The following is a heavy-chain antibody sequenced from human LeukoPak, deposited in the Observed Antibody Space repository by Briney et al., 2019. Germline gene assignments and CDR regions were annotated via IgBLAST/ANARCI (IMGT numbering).Heavy chain of an antibody. V-gene: IGHV1-2*02. J-gene: IGHJ4*02. D-gene: IGHD6-19*01. Sequence: ASVKVSCKASGYTFTGYYMHWVRQAPGQGLEWMGWINPNSGGTNYAQKFQGRVTMTRDTSISTAYMELSRLGSDDTAVYYCARPGFSSGWTFDYWGQGTLVTVSS. CDR2: INPNSGGT. CDR3: ARPGFSSGWTFDY. CDR1: GYTFTGYY.